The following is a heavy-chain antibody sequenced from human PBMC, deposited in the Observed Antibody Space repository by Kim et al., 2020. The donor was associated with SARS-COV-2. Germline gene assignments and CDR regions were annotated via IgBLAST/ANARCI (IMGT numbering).Heavy chain of an antibody. CDR1: GYSISSGYY. V-gene: IGHV4-38-2*02. Sequence: SETLSLTCTVSGYSISSGYYWGWIRQPPGKGLEWIGSIYHSGSTYYNPSLKSRVTISVDTSKNQFSLKLSSVTAADTAVYYCARDPRAYYGMDVWGQGTTVTVSS. J-gene: IGHJ6*02. CDR2: IYHSGST. CDR3: ARDPRAYYGMDV.